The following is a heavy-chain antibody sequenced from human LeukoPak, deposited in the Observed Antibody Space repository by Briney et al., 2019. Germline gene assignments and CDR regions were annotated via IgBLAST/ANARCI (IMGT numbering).Heavy chain of an antibody. D-gene: IGHD3-22*01. J-gene: IGHJ3*02. Sequence: ASVTVSCKASGYTFTSYYMHWVRQTPGQGLEWMGIINPSGGSTSYAQKFQGRVTMTRDTSTSTVYMELSSLRSEDTAVYYCASNSPNSSGYSDAFDIWGQGTMVTVSS. V-gene: IGHV1-46*01. CDR1: GYTFTSYY. CDR3: ASNSPNSSGYSDAFDI. CDR2: INPSGGST.